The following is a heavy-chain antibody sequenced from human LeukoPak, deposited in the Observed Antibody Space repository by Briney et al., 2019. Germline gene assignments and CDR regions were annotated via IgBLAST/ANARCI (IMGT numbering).Heavy chain of an antibody. CDR2: INWNGGST. J-gene: IGHJ6*03. D-gene: IGHD1-7*01. CDR1: GFTFDDYG. Sequence: GGSLRLSCAASGFTFDDYGMSWVRQAPGKGLEWVSGINWNGGSTGYADSVKGRFTISRDNAKNSLYLQMNSLRAEDTALYHCARDLGTLVRPGHYYYYMDVWGKGTTVTVSS. V-gene: IGHV3-20*01. CDR3: ARDLGTLVRPGHYYYYMDV.